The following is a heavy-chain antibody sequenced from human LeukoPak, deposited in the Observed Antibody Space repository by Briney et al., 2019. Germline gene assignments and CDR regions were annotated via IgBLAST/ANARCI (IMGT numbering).Heavy chain of an antibody. CDR3: ARDLQSGILAGYPPYYYYGMDV. D-gene: IGHD3-9*01. J-gene: IGHJ6*02. Sequence: ASVKVSCKASGYTFTGYYMHWVRQAPGQGLEWMGWINPNSGGTNYAQKFQGRVTMTRDTSISTAYMELSRLRSDDTAVYYCARDLQSGILAGYPPYYYYGMDVWGQGTTVTVSS. V-gene: IGHV1-2*02. CDR2: INPNSGGT. CDR1: GYTFTGYY.